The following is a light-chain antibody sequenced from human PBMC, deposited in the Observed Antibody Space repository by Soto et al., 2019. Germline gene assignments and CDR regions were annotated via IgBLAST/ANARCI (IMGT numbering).Light chain of an antibody. CDR1: NSNIGNNY. CDR3: RAWDSSLHAGV. Sequence: QSVLTQPPSVSAAPGQKVTISCSGSNSNIGNNYVSWYQQFPGTAPKVLIYDNNKRPSGIPDRFSGSKSATSATLVITGLQTGDETDYYCRAWDSSLHAGVFGGGPKVTVL. CDR2: DNN. V-gene: IGLV1-51*01. J-gene: IGLJ2*01.